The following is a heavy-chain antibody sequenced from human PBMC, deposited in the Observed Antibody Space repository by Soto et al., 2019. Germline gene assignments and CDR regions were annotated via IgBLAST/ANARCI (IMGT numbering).Heavy chain of an antibody. CDR3: ATGGGLPRYY. CDR1: GGSISSGCYS. V-gene: IGHV4-30-2*01. J-gene: IGHJ4*02. CDR2: IYHSGST. Sequence: PSETLSLTCAVSGGSISSGCYSWSWIRQPPGKCREWIGYIYHSGSTYYNQSLKRRVTISVHRSNNLLSLKLRSVTAADSALDDCATGGGLPRYYWGQGTLVIVCS. D-gene: IGHD2-15*01.